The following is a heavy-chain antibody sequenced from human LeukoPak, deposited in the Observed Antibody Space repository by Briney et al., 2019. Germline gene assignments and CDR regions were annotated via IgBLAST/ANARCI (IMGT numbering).Heavy chain of an antibody. D-gene: IGHD3-9*01. CDR2: ISAYNGNT. CDR1: GYTFISHG. J-gene: IGHJ4*02. V-gene: IGHV1-18*01. Sequence: ASVKVSCKASGYTFISHGISWVRQAPGQGLEWMGWISAYNGNTNYAQKLQGRVTMTTDTSTSTAYMELRSLRSDDTAVYYCARERYFDSLSTFDYWGQGTLVTVSS. CDR3: ARERYFDSLSTFDY.